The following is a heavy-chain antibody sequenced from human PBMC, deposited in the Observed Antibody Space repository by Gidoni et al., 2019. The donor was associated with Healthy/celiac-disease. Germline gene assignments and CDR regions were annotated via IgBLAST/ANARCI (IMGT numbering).Heavy chain of an antibody. J-gene: IGHJ4*02. Sequence: QVQLQQWGAGLLKPSETLSLTCAVYGGSFSGYYWSWIRQPPGKGLEWIGEINHSGSTNYNPSLKSRVTISVDTSKNQFSLKLSSVTAADTAVYYCARYTAMVTRPFYYFDYWGQGTLVTVSS. CDR1: GGSFSGYY. CDR2: INHSGST. D-gene: IGHD5-18*01. CDR3: ARYTAMVTRPFYYFDY. V-gene: IGHV4-34*01.